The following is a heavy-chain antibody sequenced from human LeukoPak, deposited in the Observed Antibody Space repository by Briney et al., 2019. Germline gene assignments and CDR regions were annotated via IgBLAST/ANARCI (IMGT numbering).Heavy chain of an antibody. CDR3: ARGGPRDGYDY. CDR1: VFPLSNYS. D-gene: IGHD5-18*01. J-gene: IGHJ4*02. CDR2: ISSFSSYK. Sequence: GGPLTLLCAACVFPLSNYSMNWVRQAPGKGVEWVSSISSFSSYKHYADSLKDLFTISRDNAKNSQYLQMNSVRAEDTALYYCARGGPRDGYDYWGQGTLVTVSS. V-gene: IGHV3-21*03.